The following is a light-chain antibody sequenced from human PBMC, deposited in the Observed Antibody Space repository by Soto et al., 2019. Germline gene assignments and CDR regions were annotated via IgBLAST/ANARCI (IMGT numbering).Light chain of an antibody. CDR3: KQYYNNWWS. Sequence: DIVMTQSPDSLAVSLGERATINCKSSQSVLYSPNNKNYLAWYQHKPGQPPKMLIYWASIRESGVPERLSGNGPGTDFTLTISSLQSEDGAVYYCKQYYNNWWSFGKGIKVDIX. J-gene: IGKJ1*01. V-gene: IGKV4-1*01. CDR1: QSVLYSPNNKNY. CDR2: WAS.